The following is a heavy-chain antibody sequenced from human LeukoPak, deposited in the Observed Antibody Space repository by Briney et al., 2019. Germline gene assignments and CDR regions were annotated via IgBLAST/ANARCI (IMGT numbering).Heavy chain of an antibody. V-gene: IGHV3-11*06. CDR1: GFTFSEYY. CDR3: ARETGSYRPH. D-gene: IGHD3-16*02. Sequence: GRSLSLSRAPSGFTFSEYYMRWVRPAPGKGLEWVSYSSSSSSYTNYADSVNSRFTISKDNAKNSLYLQMTSLRAEDTAVYYCARETGSYRPHWGQGTLVTVSS. CDR2: SSSSSSYT. J-gene: IGHJ4*02.